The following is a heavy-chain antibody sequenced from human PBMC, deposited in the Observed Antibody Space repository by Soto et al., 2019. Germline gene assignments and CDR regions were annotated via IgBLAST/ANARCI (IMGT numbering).Heavy chain of an antibody. Sequence: EVQLLESGGGLVQPGGSLRLSCAASGFTFSSYAMSWVRQAPGKGLEWVSAISGSGGSTYYADSVKGRFTISRDNSKNTXYXXMNSLRAEDTAVYYCAKGRHYYDSHRFSVGSWFDPWGQGTLVTVSS. CDR2: ISGSGGST. CDR3: AKGRHYYDSHRFSVGSWFDP. J-gene: IGHJ5*02. D-gene: IGHD3-22*01. V-gene: IGHV3-23*01. CDR1: GFTFSSYA.